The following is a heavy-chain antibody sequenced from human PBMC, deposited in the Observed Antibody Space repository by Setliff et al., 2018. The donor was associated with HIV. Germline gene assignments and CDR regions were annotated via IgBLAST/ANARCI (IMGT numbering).Heavy chain of an antibody. CDR2: IYWDDDK. CDR3: AHTFLTGYYNAFDY. D-gene: IGHD3-9*01. CDR1: GFSLRSSGVG. V-gene: IGHV2-5*02. J-gene: IGHJ4*02. Sequence: SGPTLVNPTQTLTLTCAFSGFSLRSSGVGVGWIRQPPGKALEWLALIYWDDDKRYSPSLKSRLTTTKDTSKNHVVLTMTNMDPVDTATYYCAHTFLTGYYNAFDYWGQGVLVTVSS.